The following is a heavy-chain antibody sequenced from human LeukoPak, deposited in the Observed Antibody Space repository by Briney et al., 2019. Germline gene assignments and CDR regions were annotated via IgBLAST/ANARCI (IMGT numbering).Heavy chain of an antibody. CDR1: GGSISSYY. Sequence: SETLSLTCTVSGGSISSYYWSWIRQPPGKGLEWIGYIYHSGSTNYNPSLKSRVTISVDTSKNHFSLKLRSVTAADTAVYYCARHWGSSWSWGYWFDPWGQGTLVTVSS. CDR3: ARHWGSSWSWGYWFDP. CDR2: IYHSGST. J-gene: IGHJ5*02. V-gene: IGHV4-59*08. D-gene: IGHD6-13*01.